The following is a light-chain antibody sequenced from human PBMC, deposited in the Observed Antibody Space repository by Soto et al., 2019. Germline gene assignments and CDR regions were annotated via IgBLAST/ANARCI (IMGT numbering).Light chain of an antibody. CDR1: QSVSNNY. V-gene: IGKV3-20*01. Sequence: EIVLMQSPGTLSLSPGERATLSCRVSQSVSNNYLAWYQQNPGQPPRLLIYGASNRDTGITDRFRCSRSETDFTLTISSLEPEDFAVYYCQQYGSSGTFGQGTKVDIK. CDR2: GAS. CDR3: QQYGSSGT. J-gene: IGKJ1*01.